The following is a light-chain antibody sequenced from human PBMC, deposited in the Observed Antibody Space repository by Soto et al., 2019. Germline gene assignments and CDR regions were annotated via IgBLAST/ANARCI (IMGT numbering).Light chain of an antibody. CDR1: QTINSW. V-gene: IGKV1-5*03. CDR2: KAS. Sequence: DIQMTQSPSTLSGSVGDRVTITCRASQTINSWLAWYQQKPGKAPKLLIYKASTLKSGVPSRFSGSGSGTEFTLTISSLQPDDFETYYCQHYNSYSEAFGQGTKVDIK. J-gene: IGKJ1*01. CDR3: QHYNSYSEA.